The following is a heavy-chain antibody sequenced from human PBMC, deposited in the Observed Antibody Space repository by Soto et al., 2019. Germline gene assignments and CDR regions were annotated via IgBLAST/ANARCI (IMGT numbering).Heavy chain of an antibody. J-gene: IGHJ4*02. Sequence: QVQLVQSAAEVRKPGASVKVSCRTSGYTFTTYLMHWVRQAPGQGPEWMGIITPTAGRTSYSQKFQGRGTMTSDASTSTAYMELTGLRSDDTAVYYCARALRGGLTVVTPGYWCQGTLVTVSS. V-gene: IGHV1-46*01. CDR3: ARALRGGLTVVTPGY. CDR1: GYTFTTYL. D-gene: IGHD3-9*01. CDR2: ITPTAGRT.